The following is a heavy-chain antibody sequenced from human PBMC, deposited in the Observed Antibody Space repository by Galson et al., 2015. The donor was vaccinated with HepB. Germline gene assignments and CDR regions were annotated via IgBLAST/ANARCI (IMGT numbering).Heavy chain of an antibody. D-gene: IGHD6-13*01. CDR3: AKDAGALYSSSSSLRQTPQH. V-gene: IGHV3-23*01. CDR1: GFTFSSYA. CDR2: ISGSGGST. J-gene: IGHJ1*01. Sequence: SLRLSCAASGFTFSSYAMSWVRQAPGKGLEWVSAISGSGGSTYYADSVKGRFTISRDNSKNTLYLQMNSLRAEDTAVYYCAKDAGALYSSSSSLRQTPQHWGQGTLVTVSS.